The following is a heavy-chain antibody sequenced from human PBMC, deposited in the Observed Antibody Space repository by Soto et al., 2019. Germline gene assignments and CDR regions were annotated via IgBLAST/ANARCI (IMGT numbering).Heavy chain of an antibody. Sequence: GGSLRLSCAASSFTFRSYGMHWVRRAPGKGLEWVATTSYDGNKKYYADFVKGRFTISKDNSNNTLYLQMNSLRVEDTAVYYCARGRGIDVWGQGTTVTVSS. J-gene: IGHJ6*02. V-gene: IGHV3-30*03. CDR2: TSYDGNKK. CDR1: SFTFRSYG. CDR3: ARGRGIDV.